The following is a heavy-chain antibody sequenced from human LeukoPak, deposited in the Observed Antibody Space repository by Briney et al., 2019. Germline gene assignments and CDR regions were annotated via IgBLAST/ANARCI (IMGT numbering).Heavy chain of an antibody. J-gene: IGHJ4*02. CDR2: IYYSGST. D-gene: IGHD3-10*01. CDR3: ARGLYYYGSRSYYNVPPDY. CDR1: GGSISSYY. V-gene: IGHV4-59*01. Sequence: SETLSLTCTVSGGSISSYYWSWIRQPPGKGLEWIGYIYYSGSTNYNPSLKSRVTISVDTSKNQFSLKLSSVTAADTAVYYCARGLYYYGSRSYYNVPPDYWGQGTLVTVSS.